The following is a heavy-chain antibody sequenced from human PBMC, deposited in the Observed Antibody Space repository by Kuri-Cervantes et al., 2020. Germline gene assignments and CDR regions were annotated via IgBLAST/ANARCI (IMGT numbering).Heavy chain of an antibody. CDR2: ISSSSSYI. J-gene: IGHJ5*02. D-gene: IGHD3-9*01. CDR1: GFTFSSYT. V-gene: IGHV3-21*04. CDR3: ARDGTDYDILTGHLGMNWFDP. Sequence: GESLKISCAASGFTFSSYTMNWVRQAPGKGLEWVSSISSSSSYIYYADSVKGRFTISRDNSKNTLYLQMNSLRAEDMAVYYCARDGTDYDILTGHLGMNWFDPWGQGTLVTVSS.